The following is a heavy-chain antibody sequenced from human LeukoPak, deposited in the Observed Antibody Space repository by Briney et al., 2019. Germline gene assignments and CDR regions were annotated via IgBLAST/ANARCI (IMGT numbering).Heavy chain of an antibody. CDR1: GCSFSIYA. V-gene: IGHV1-69*06. CDR2: IIPIFGSA. Sequence: ASVTVSFTSAGCSFSIYAINWVRQAPGQGQEWMGRIIPIFGSANYAQKFQGRVTITAHKSTRTAYMELSSLRSEDTALYYCAKGSRLREGGSYRFWGQGPLVTVSS. J-gene: IGHJ4*02. CDR3: AKGSRLREGGSYRF. D-gene: IGHD3-16*02.